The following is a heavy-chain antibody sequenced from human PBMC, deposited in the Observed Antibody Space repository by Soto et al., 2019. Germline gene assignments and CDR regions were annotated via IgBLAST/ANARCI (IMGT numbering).Heavy chain of an antibody. Sequence: QDQLVQSGGEVKKPGGSVRVSCRASGYTFPTYGIAWVRQAPGQGLEWMGWISVYNGFTHYAQKFRGRVTVTTETSTSTVHMELRSLSSDDTAVYYCAREFEGHSSSWPFDYWGQGTLVTVSA. J-gene: IGHJ4*02. CDR2: ISVYNGFT. CDR1: GYTFPTYG. D-gene: IGHD6-13*01. CDR3: AREFEGHSSSWPFDY. V-gene: IGHV1-18*01.